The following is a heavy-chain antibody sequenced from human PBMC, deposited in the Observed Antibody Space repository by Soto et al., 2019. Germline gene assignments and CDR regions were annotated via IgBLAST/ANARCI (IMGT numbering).Heavy chain of an antibody. CDR3: ARDVVVITNKYYYYGMDV. CDR2: IYSGGST. Sequence: WGSLRLSCAASGFTVSSNYMSWVRQAPGKGLEWVSVIYSGGSTYYADSVKGRFTISRDNSKNTLYLQMNSLRAEDTAVYYCARDVVVITNKYYYYGMDVWGQGTTVTVSS. D-gene: IGHD3-22*01. V-gene: IGHV3-53*01. J-gene: IGHJ6*02. CDR1: GFTVSSNY.